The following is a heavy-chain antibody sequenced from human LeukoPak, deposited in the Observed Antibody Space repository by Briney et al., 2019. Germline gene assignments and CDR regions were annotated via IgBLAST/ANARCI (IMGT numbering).Heavy chain of an antibody. J-gene: IGHJ4*02. V-gene: IGHV3-15*01. CDR2: IKSKTDGGTT. D-gene: IGHD4-11*01. CDR3: TTASGYSNYELVPPYYFDY. Sequence: GGSLRLSCAASGFTFSNAWMSWVRQAPGKGLEWVGRIKSKTDGGTTDYAAPVKGRFTISRDDSKNTLYLQMNSLKTEDAAVYYCTTASGYSNYELVPPYYFDYWGQGTLVTVSS. CDR1: GFTFSNAW.